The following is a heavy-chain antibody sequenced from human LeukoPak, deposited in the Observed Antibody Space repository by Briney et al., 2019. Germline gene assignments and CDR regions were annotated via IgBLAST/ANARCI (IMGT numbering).Heavy chain of an antibody. CDR1: GFTFSYAW. D-gene: IGHD2-2*01. J-gene: IGHJ1*01. CDR3: TTVGYQLPNEYLQH. CDR2: IKSKTDGGTT. V-gene: IGHV3-15*01. Sequence: PGGSLRLSCAASGFTFSYAWMSWVRQAPGKGLEWVGRIKSKTDGGTTDYGAIVKGRFTISGDDSKNTLYLQMNSLKTEDTAVYYCTTVGYQLPNEYLQHWGQGTLVTVSS.